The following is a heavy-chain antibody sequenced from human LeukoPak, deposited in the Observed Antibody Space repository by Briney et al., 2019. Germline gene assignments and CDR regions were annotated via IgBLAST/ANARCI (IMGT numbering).Heavy chain of an antibody. Sequence: GGSLRLSCAASGFTFSSYAMSWVRQAPGKGLEWVSAISGSGGSTYYADSVKGRFTISRDNSKNTLYLQMNSLRAEDTAVYYCAKEGYDSSGYYYPFDYWGQGTLVTVSS. CDR3: AKEGYDSSGYYYPFDY. V-gene: IGHV3-23*01. J-gene: IGHJ4*02. D-gene: IGHD3-22*01. CDR2: ISGSGGST. CDR1: GFTFSSYA.